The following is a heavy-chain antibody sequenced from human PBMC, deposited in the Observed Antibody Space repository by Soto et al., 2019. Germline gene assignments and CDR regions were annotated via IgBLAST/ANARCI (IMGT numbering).Heavy chain of an antibody. Sequence: QVQLQESGPGLVKPSGTLSLTCAVSGDSISGTNWWSWVRQPPGKGLEWIGEIYPSGSTNYNPSLKSRVTISVGKSENQFSLRLTSVTAADTAVYYCAKENGPWGQGTLVTVSS. CDR3: AKENGP. V-gene: IGHV4-4*02. J-gene: IGHJ5*02. CDR2: IYPSGST. D-gene: IGHD1-1*01. CDR1: GDSISGTNW.